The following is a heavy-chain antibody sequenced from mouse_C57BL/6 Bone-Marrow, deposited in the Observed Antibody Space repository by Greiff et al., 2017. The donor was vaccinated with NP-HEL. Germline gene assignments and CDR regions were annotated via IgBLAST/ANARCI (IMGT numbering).Heavy chain of an antibody. Sequence: EVKLVESGTVLARPGASVKMSCKTSGYTFTSYWMHWVKQRPGQGLEWIGAIYPGNSDTSYNQKFKGKAKLTAVTSASTAYMELSSLTNEDSAVYYCTRLDYYGSSPAWFAYWGQGTLVTVSA. V-gene: IGHV1-5*01. CDR2: IYPGNSDT. J-gene: IGHJ3*01. CDR1: GYTFTSYW. D-gene: IGHD1-1*01. CDR3: TRLDYYGSSPAWFAY.